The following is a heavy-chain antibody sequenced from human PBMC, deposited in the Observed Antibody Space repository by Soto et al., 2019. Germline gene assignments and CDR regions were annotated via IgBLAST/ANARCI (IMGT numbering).Heavy chain of an antibody. CDR2: INAGNGNT. Sequence: QVQLVQSGAEVKKPGASVKVSCKASGYTFTSYAMHWVRQAPGQRLEWMGWINAGNGNTKYSQKFQGRVTITRDTSASTAYMEPSSLRSEDTAVYYCASPPLYDSRPRNYYGMDVWGQGTTVTVSS. CDR3: ASPPLYDSRPRNYYGMDV. D-gene: IGHD3-22*01. CDR1: GYTFTSYA. V-gene: IGHV1-3*01. J-gene: IGHJ6*02.